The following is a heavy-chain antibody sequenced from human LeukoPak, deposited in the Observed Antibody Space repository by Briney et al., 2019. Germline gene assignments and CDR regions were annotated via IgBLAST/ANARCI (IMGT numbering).Heavy chain of an antibody. V-gene: IGHV4-39*01. CDR2: IYFSGST. CDR1: GGSISSSSYY. J-gene: IGHJ6*03. D-gene: IGHD6-6*01. Sequence: SETLSLTCTVSGGSISSSSYYWGWIRQPPGKGLEWIGSIYFSGSTYYNPSLKSRVTISVDTSKNQFSLKLSSVTAADTAVYYCARQGQLVGYYYYYMDVWGKGTTVTVSS. CDR3: ARQGQLVGYYYYYMDV.